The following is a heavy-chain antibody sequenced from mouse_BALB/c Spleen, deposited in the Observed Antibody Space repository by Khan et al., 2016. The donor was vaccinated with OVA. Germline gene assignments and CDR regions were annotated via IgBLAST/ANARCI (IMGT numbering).Heavy chain of an antibody. Sequence: EVELVVSGGGLVQPGGSRKLSCAASGFTFSRFGMHWVRQAPEKGLEWVAYISSGSSTIYYADTVKGRFTISRDNPKNTLFLKMTSLRSEDTAMYYCARDSNFDYWGQGTTLTVSS. V-gene: IGHV5-17*02. CDR2: ISSGSSTI. CDR3: ARDSNFDY. J-gene: IGHJ2*01. CDR1: GFTFSRFG.